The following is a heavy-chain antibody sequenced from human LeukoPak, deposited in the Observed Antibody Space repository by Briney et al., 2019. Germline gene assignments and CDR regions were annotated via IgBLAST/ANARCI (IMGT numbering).Heavy chain of an antibody. V-gene: IGHV4-59*01. Sequence: SETLSLTCTVSGGSISSYYWSWIRQPPGKGLEWIGYIYYSGSTNYNPSLKSRVTISVDTSKNQFSLKLSSVTAADTAVYYCARGSFRYFDWPPTESWGQGTLVTVSS. CDR2: IYYSGST. CDR1: GGSISSYY. D-gene: IGHD3-9*01. CDR3: ARGSFRYFDWPPTES. J-gene: IGHJ5*02.